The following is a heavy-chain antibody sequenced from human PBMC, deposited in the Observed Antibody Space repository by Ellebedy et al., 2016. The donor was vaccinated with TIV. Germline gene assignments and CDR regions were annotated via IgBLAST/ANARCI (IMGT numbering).Heavy chain of an antibody. Sequence: AASVNVSCKASGYTFTSHYMHWVRHAPGQGLEWTGIINPSGGSTSYAQKLQGRVTMTRDTSTSTVYMELSSLRSEDTAVYYCARDRGGVGATNGFDYWGQGTLVTVSS. CDR2: INPSGGST. D-gene: IGHD1-26*01. CDR1: GYTFTSHY. J-gene: IGHJ4*02. CDR3: ARDRGGVGATNGFDY. V-gene: IGHV1-46*04.